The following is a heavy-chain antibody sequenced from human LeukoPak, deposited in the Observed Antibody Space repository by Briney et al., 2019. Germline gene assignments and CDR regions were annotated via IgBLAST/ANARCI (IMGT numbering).Heavy chain of an antibody. CDR3: ARVDGSPDY. D-gene: IGHD2-15*01. CDR1: GYAFTRYD. J-gene: IGHJ4*02. V-gene: IGHV1-8*03. Sequence: ASVKVSCKASGYAFTRYDINWVRQATGQGLGWMGWMNPKSGNTGHAQKFQGRVTITRDTSISTVYMELSSLRSEDTALYFCARVDGSPDYWGQGTLVTVSS. CDR2: MNPKSGNT.